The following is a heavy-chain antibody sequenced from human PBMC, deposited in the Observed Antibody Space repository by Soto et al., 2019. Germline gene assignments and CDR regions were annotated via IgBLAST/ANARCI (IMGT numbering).Heavy chain of an antibody. V-gene: IGHV1-8*01. J-gene: IGHJ3*02. D-gene: IGHD3-22*01. CDR3: ARESYNSGESAFDI. CDR2: RNPNSGNT. CDR1: RYPFTSYD. Sequence: QVQLMQSGAEVKKPGASVKVSCKASRYPFTSYDIHWVRQATGQGLEWMGWRNPNSGNTAFAQNFQDSVTMTRNTSTRIANMELSSLRAEDTAVYYCARESYNSGESAFDIWGQGTMVTVSS.